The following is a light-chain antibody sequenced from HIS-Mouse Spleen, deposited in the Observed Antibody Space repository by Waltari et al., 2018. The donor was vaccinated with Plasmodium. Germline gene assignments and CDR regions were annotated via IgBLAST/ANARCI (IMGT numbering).Light chain of an antibody. Sequence: EIVMTQSPATLPVSPGERATLSCRASPSVSSNLAWYQQKPGQAPRLLICGASTRATGIPARFSGSGSGTEFTLTISSLQSEDFAVYYCQQYNNWSFTFGPGTKVDIK. V-gene: IGKV3-15*01. CDR3: QQYNNWSFT. CDR1: PSVSSN. J-gene: IGKJ3*01. CDR2: GAS.